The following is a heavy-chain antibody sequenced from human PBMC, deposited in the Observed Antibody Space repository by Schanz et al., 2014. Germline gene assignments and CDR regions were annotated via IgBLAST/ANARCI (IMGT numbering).Heavy chain of an antibody. CDR3: ARENLNWEAFDI. CDR2: ISGSGGST. Sequence: VHLVESGGGLSRPGGSLRLSCAASGFTFSHAWMGWVRQAPGKGLEWVSAISGSGGSTYYADSVKGRFTISRDNAKNSLYLEMTSLRGEDTAVYYCARENLNWEAFDIWGQGTVVTVSS. V-gene: IGHV3-11*01. D-gene: IGHD7-27*01. CDR1: GFTFSHAW. J-gene: IGHJ3*02.